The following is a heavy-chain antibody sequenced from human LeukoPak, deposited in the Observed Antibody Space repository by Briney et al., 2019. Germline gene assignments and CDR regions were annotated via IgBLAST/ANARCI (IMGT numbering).Heavy chain of an antibody. Sequence: SETLSLTCAVYGGSFSGYYWSWIRQPPGKGLEWIGEINHSGSTNYNPSLKSRVTISVDMSKNQFSLKLSSVTAADTAVYYCARTLVAGTIGYWGQGTLVTVSS. J-gene: IGHJ4*02. V-gene: IGHV4-34*01. CDR2: INHSGST. CDR1: GGSFSGYY. CDR3: ARTLVAGTIGY. D-gene: IGHD6-19*01.